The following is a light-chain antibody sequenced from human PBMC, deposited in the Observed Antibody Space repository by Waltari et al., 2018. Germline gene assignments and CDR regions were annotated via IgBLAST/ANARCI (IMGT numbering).Light chain of an antibody. CDR3: SSFAGSNTWV. CDR2: EVT. CDR1: SSDVGTYNL. Sequence: QSALTQPASVSGSPGQSIAVSCTGTSSDVGTYNLVSWYQHHPGKAPRFMIFEVTTRPSGVSNRFSGSKSGNTASLTISGLQAEDEADYYCSSFAGSNTWVFGTGTKVTVL. V-gene: IGLV2-23*02. J-gene: IGLJ1*01.